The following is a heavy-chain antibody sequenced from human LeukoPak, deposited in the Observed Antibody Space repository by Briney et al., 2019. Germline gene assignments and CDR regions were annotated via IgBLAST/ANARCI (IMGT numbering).Heavy chain of an antibody. D-gene: IGHD3-16*02. CDR3: AKGQGSGSYPFDY. CDR2: ISATAT. V-gene: IGHV3-23*01. Sequence: GGSLRLSCAASGFTFSSYAMSWVRQAPGKGLEWVSVISATATYYADSVKGRFTISRDTSRNTLYLQMNSLRADDTAVYYCAKGQGSGSYPFDYWGQGTLVTVSS. CDR1: GFTFSSYA. J-gene: IGHJ4*02.